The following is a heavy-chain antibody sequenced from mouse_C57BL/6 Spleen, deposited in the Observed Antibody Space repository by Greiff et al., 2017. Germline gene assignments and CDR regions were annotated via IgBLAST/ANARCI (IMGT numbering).Heavy chain of an antibody. V-gene: IGHV5-4*03. J-gene: IGHJ4*01. CDR3: ARATLGYDYAMDY. CDR2: ISDGGSYT. CDR1: GFTFSSYA. Sequence: DVMLLESGGGLVKPGGSLKLSCAASGFTFSSYAMSWVRQTPEKRLEWVATISDGGSYTYYPDNVKGRFTISRDNAKNNLYLQMSHLKSEDTAVCSCARATLGYDYAMDYWGQGTSVTVSS. D-gene: IGHD6-5*01.